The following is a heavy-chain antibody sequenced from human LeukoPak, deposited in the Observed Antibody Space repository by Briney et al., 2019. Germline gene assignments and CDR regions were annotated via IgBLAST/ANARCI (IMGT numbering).Heavy chain of an antibody. J-gene: IGHJ4*02. CDR3: ARDHSSGWYFDY. CDR2: IIPIFGTA. D-gene: IGHD6-19*01. V-gene: IGHV1-69*01. CDR1: GGTFSSYA. Sequence: SVTVSCKASGGTFSSYAISWVRQAPGQGLEWMGGIIPIFGTANYAQKFQGRVTITADESTSTAYMELSSLRSEDTAVYYCARDHSSGWYFDYWGQGTLVTVSS.